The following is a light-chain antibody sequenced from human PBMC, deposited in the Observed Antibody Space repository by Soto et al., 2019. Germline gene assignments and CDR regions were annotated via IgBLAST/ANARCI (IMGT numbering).Light chain of an antibody. J-gene: IGKJ1*01. V-gene: IGKV1-5*01. Sequence: DIQMTQSPSTLSASVGDRVTITCRASQSISNWLAWYQQKPGTAPKLLIYHASTLESGVPSRFSGSGSETEFSLTIINLQPEDFATYFCVQYNIYPWTFGQGTKVDIK. CDR2: HAS. CDR1: QSISNW. CDR3: VQYNIYPWT.